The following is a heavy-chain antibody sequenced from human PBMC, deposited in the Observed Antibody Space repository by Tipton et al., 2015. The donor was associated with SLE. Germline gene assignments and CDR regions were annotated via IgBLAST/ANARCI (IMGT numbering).Heavy chain of an antibody. CDR3: ARTPGSGWQYYLDS. CDR1: GGSISTYY. V-gene: IGHV4-59*01. CDR2: VDYIGST. Sequence: TLSLTCTVSGGSISTYYWNWIRQSPGKGLEWIGYVDYIGSTNYNPSLKSRLTILVHRYKNQFSLKLSSVTAADTAVYFCARTPGSGWQYYLDSGGQGTLVTVSS. J-gene: IGHJ4*02. D-gene: IGHD6-19*01.